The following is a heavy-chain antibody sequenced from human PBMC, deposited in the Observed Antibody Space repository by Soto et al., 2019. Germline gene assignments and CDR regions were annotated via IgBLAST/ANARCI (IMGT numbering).Heavy chain of an antibody. J-gene: IGHJ4*02. CDR3: ASLSAPVDY. V-gene: IGHV3-74*01. D-gene: IGHD2-2*01. CDR2: IDTDGRMT. Sequence: HPGGSLRLSCAASGFTFSSYWMHWVRQVPGKGMEWVSKIDTDGRMTDYADSVKGRFTVSRDNAKNSLYLQMNNLRVEDTAVYHCASLSAPVDYWGQGALVTVSS. CDR1: GFTFSSYW.